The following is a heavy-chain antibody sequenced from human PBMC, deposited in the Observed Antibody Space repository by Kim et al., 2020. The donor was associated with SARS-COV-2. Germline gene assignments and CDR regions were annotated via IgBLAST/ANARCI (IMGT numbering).Heavy chain of an antibody. Sequence: KGRFTISRDNSKNTLYLQMNSLRAEDTAVYYCAREGISPRGYYYYGMDVWGQGTTVTVSS. J-gene: IGHJ6*02. D-gene: IGHD1-20*01. CDR3: AREGISPRGYYYYGMDV. V-gene: IGHV3-30*07.